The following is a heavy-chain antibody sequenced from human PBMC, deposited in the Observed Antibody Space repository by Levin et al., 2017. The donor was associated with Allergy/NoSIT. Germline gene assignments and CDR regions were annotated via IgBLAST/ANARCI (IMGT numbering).Heavy chain of an antibody. CDR3: ARDTGYGRRRFYYYYYMDV. Sequence: GESLKISCAASGFTVSSNYMSWVRQAPGKGLEWVSVIYSGGSTYYADSVKGRFTISRDNSKNTLYLQMNSLRAEDTAVYYCARDTGYGRRRFYYYYYMDVWGKGTTVTVSS. D-gene: IGHD5-12*01. J-gene: IGHJ6*03. CDR1: GFTVSSNY. V-gene: IGHV3-66*01. CDR2: IYSGGST.